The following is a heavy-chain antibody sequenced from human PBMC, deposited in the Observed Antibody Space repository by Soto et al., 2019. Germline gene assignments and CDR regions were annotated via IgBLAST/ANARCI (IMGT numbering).Heavy chain of an antibody. CDR2: MFYSGLT. CDR1: GYSVSSSDYY. V-gene: IGHV4-39*01. Sequence: PSETLSLTCSVSGYSVSSSDYYWAWIRQPPGKGLEWIGSMFYSGLTYYNPSLKSRVTLSVDTSKNHFSVRLNSVTAADTAVYYCAPLTVSLSGPYGIHVWGQGTTVTSP. CDR3: APLTVSLSGPYGIHV. J-gene: IGHJ6*02. D-gene: IGHD2-15*01.